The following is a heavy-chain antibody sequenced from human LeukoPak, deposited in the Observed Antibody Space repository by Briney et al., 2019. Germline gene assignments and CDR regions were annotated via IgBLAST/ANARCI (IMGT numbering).Heavy chain of an antibody. CDR3: ARDVDTAMVLFNY. CDR1: RGTFSSYA. D-gene: IGHD5-18*01. J-gene: IGHJ4*02. Sequence: GASVKVSCKASRGTFSSYAISWVRQAPGQGLEWMGGIIPIFGTANYAQKFQGRVTITADESTSTAYMELSSLRSEDTAVYYCARDVDTAMVLFNYWGQGTLVTVSS. CDR2: IIPIFGTA. V-gene: IGHV1-69*13.